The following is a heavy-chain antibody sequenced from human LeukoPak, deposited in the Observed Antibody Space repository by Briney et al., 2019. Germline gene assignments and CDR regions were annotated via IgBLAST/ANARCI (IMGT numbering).Heavy chain of an antibody. V-gene: IGHV1-69*13. CDR3: ARGRRAVTAYYYYYYGTDV. J-gene: IGHJ6*02. D-gene: IGHD4-17*01. CDR2: IIPIFGTA. Sequence: EASVKVSCKASGGTFSSYAISWVRQAPGQGLEWMGGIIPIFGTANYAQKFQGRVTITADESTSTAYMELSSLRSEDTAVYYCARGRRAVTAYYYYYYGTDVWGQGTTVTVSS. CDR1: GGTFSSYA.